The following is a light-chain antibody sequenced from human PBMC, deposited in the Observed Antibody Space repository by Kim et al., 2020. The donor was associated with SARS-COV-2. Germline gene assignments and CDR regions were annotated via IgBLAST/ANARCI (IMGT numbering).Light chain of an antibody. CDR1: SSDVGGYNY. CDR2: DVS. CDR3: SSYTSSSTL. Sequence: QSALTQPASVSGSPGQSITIPCTGTSSDVGGYNYVSWYQQHPGKAPKVMIYDVSKRPSGVSNRFSGSKSGNTASLTISGLQAEDEADYYCSSYTSSSTLFGGGTQLTVL. J-gene: IGLJ2*01. V-gene: IGLV2-14*01.